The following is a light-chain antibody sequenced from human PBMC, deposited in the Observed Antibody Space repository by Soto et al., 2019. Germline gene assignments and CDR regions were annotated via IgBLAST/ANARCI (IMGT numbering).Light chain of an antibody. CDR3: SSYTSSSTVI. Sequence: QSALTQPASMSGSPGQSITISCTGTNSDVGGYIYVSWYQHHPGKAPKLMIYDVSNRPSGVSNRFSGSKSGNTASLTISGLQAEDEAEYYCSSYTSSSTVIFGGGTQLTVL. J-gene: IGLJ7*01. CDR2: DVS. V-gene: IGLV2-14*03. CDR1: NSDVGGYIY.